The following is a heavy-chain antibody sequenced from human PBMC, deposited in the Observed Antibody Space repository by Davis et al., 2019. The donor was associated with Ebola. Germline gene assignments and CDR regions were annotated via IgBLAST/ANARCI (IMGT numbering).Heavy chain of an antibody. J-gene: IGHJ6*02. Sequence: ESLKISCAASGFTFSSYGMHWVRQPPGKGLEWIGSIYYSGSTYYNPSLKSRVTISVDTSKNQFSLKLSSVTAADTAVYYCARGSHYDFWSGRNYYYGMDVWGQGTTVTVSS. D-gene: IGHD3-3*01. CDR1: GFTFSSYG. CDR3: ARGSHYDFWSGRNYYYGMDV. V-gene: IGHV4-38-2*01. CDR2: IYYSGST.